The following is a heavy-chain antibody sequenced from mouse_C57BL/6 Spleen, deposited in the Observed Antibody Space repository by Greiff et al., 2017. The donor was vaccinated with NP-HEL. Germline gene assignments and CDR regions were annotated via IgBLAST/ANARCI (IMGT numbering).Heavy chain of an antibody. J-gene: IGHJ2*01. CDR3: ARPPITTVVAPYYFDY. D-gene: IGHD1-1*01. CDR1: GFTFSSYG. Sequence: EVNLVESGGDLVKPGGSLKLSCAASGFTFSSYGMSWVRQTPDKRLEWVATISSGGSYTYYPDSVKGRFTISRDNAKNTLYLQMSSLKSEDTAMYYCARPPITTVVAPYYFDYWGQGTTLTVSS. CDR2: ISSGGSYT. V-gene: IGHV5-6*01.